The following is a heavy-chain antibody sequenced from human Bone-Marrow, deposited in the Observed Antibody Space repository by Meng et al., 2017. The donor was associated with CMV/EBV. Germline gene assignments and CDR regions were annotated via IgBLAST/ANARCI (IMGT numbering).Heavy chain of an antibody. J-gene: IGHJ4*02. CDR2: INSDVSST. CDR3: ARDARDSSGDYFDY. Sequence: VQLVQSGAEVKKPGASVKVSCKASGFTFSTYWMHWVRQAPGKGLVWVSRINSDVSSTNYADSVKGRFTISRDNAKNTLYLQMNSLRAEDTAVYYCARDARDSSGDYFDYWGQGTLVTVSS. CDR1: GFTFSTYW. V-gene: IGHV3-74*01. D-gene: IGHD6-19*01.